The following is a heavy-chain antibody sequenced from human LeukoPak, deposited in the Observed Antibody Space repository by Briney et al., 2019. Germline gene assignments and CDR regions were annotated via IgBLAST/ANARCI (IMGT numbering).Heavy chain of an antibody. Sequence: GGSLRLSCAASGFAFSSYEMNWVRQAPGKGLEWVGRIKSKTDGGTTDYAAPVKGRFTISRDDSKNTLYLQMNSLKTEDTAVYYCTTVASVVVVADTSLPFDYWGQGTLVTVSS. CDR2: IKSKTDGGTT. CDR1: GFAFSSYE. J-gene: IGHJ4*02. CDR3: TTVASVVVVADTSLPFDY. D-gene: IGHD2-15*01. V-gene: IGHV3-15*01.